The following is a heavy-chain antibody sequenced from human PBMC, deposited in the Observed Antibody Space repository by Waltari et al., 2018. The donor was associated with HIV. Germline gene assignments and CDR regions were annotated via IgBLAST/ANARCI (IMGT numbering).Heavy chain of an antibody. CDR1: GFNFRSYS. CDR3: TREGEQYSYYYFAMDV. V-gene: IGHV3-48*02. D-gene: IGHD4-4*01. CDR2: ISIRSSNI. J-gene: IGHJ6*02. Sequence: EVQLVESGGGLVQPGGSLRLSCAAYGFNFRSYSFNWVRQAPGKGLEWLAYISIRSSNIYYADSVRGRFTGSRDDAQNSVYLEMNSLRDEDTAIYYCTREGEQYSYYYFAMDVWGLGTTVSVS.